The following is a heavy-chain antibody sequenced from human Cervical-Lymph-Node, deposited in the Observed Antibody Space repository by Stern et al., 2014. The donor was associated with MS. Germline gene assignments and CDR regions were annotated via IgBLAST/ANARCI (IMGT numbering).Heavy chain of an antibody. CDR2: IFYSGTT. V-gene: IGHV4-59*12. Sequence: QLQLQESGPGLVKPSETLSLTCTVSGDSMRDYYWAWIRLAPEKRLEWIGYIFYSGTTTYNPSLESRVSISVDTSRNQFSLRLSSVTAADTAVYYCARSGQWNFDYWGPGTLVSVSS. D-gene: IGHD6-19*01. CDR1: GDSMRDYY. J-gene: IGHJ4*02. CDR3: ARSGQWNFDY.